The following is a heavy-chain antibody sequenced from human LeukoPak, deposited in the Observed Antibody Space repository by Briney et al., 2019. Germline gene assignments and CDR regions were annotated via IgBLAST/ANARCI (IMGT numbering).Heavy chain of an antibody. CDR3: ARDHNDYVWGSNPY. CDR1: GFTFSSYE. Sequence: GGSLRLSCAASGFTFSSYEMNWVRQAPGKGLEWVSYISSSGSTIYYADSVKGRFTISRDNAKNPLYLQMNSLRAEDTAVYYCARDHNDYVWGSNPYWGQGTLVTVSS. D-gene: IGHD3-16*01. J-gene: IGHJ4*02. CDR2: ISSSGSTI. V-gene: IGHV3-48*03.